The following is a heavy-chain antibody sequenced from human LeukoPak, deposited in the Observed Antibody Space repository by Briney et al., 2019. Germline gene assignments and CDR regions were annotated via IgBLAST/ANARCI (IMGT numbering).Heavy chain of an antibody. CDR1: GFTFRSHA. J-gene: IGHJ3*02. CDR2: ISGSGGST. V-gene: IGHV3-23*01. D-gene: IGHD3-3*01. CDR3: AKDKFLEWLLDAFDI. Sequence: QPGRSLRLSCAASGFTFRSHAMSWVRQAPGKGLEWVSAISGSGGSTYYADSVKGRFTISRDNSKNTLYLQMNSLRAEDTAVYYCAKDKFLEWLLDAFDIWGQGTMVTVSS.